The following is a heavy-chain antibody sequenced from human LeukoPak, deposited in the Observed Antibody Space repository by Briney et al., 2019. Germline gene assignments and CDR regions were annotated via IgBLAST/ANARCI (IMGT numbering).Heavy chain of an antibody. V-gene: IGHV3-43*01. CDR2: ISWDGGST. D-gene: IGHD4-17*01. Sequence: AGGSLRLSCAASGFTFDDYTMHWVRQAPGKGLEWVSLISWDGGSTYYADSVKGRFTISRDNSKNSLYLQMNSLRTEDTALYYCAKSKTAVTTGYLDYWGQGTLVTVSS. J-gene: IGHJ4*02. CDR1: GFTFDDYT. CDR3: AKSKTAVTTGYLDY.